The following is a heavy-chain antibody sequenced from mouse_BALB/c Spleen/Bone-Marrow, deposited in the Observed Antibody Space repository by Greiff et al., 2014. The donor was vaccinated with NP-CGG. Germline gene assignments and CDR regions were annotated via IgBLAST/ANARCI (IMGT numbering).Heavy chain of an antibody. D-gene: IGHD3-1*01. CDR2: IYPGNVNT. Sequence: VQRVESGPELVKPGASVTISCKASGYNFTGYYIHWVKQRPGQGLEWIGWIYPGNVNTKYNEKFKGKATLTADKSSTTAYMQLSSLTSEDSAVYFCARSGGAAMDYWGQGTSVTVSS. CDR1: GYNFTGYY. CDR3: ARSGGAAMDY. V-gene: IGHV1S56*01. J-gene: IGHJ4*01.